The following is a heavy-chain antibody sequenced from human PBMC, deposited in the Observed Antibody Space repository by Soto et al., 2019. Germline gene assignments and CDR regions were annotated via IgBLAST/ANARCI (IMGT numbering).Heavy chain of an antibody. D-gene: IGHD2-15*01. CDR1: GFTFSSYA. J-gene: IGHJ4*02. Sequence: GGSLRLSCAASGFTFSSYAMHWVRQAPGKGLEWVAVISYDGSNKYYADSVKGRFTISRDNSKNTLYLQMNSLRAEDTAVYYCARVPGYGGNWEYFDYWGQGTLVTVSS. CDR2: ISYDGSNK. V-gene: IGHV3-30-3*01. CDR3: ARVPGYGGNWEYFDY.